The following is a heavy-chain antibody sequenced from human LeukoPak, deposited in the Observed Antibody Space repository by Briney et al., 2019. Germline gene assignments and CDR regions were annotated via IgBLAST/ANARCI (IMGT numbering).Heavy chain of an antibody. CDR3: ARDRIPYYYDSSGYYLGYFDY. D-gene: IGHD3-22*01. J-gene: IGHJ4*02. Sequence: ASVKVSCKASGYTFTSYGISWVRQAPGQGLEWMGWISAYNGNTNYAQKLQGRVTMTTDTSTSTAYMELRSLRSGDTAVYYCARDRIPYYYDSSGYYLGYFDYWGQGTLVTVSS. V-gene: IGHV1-18*01. CDR2: ISAYNGNT. CDR1: GYTFTSYG.